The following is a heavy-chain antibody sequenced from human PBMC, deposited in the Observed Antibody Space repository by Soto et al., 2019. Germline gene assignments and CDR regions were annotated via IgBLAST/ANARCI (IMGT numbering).Heavy chain of an antibody. Sequence: GESLKISCAASGFTFSSYAMTWVRQAPGKGLEWVSTISGNGGYTYYSDSVRGRFTISRDNSKKTLYLQMDSLRADDTAVFYCAKGKANTVFGVDTLFDHWGQGTQVTVSS. CDR2: ISGNGGYT. CDR3: AKGKANTVFGVDTLFDH. CDR1: GFTFSSYA. J-gene: IGHJ4*02. V-gene: IGHV3-23*01. D-gene: IGHD3-3*01.